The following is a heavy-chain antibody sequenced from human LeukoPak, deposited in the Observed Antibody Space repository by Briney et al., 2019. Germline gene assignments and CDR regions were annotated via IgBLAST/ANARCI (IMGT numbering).Heavy chain of an antibody. J-gene: IGHJ3*02. D-gene: IGHD3-10*01. CDR2: ISANNGCT. CDR3: ARDEHYYGSGTYYRRASTFDI. Sequence: GASVKVSCKASGYTFTSYGISWVRQAPGQGLGWMGWISANNGCTNYAQKLQGRVTMTTDTSTTTAYMELTSLTSDDTAVYYCARDEHYYGSGTYYRRASTFDIWGQGTMVTVSS. V-gene: IGHV1-18*04. CDR1: GYTFTSYG.